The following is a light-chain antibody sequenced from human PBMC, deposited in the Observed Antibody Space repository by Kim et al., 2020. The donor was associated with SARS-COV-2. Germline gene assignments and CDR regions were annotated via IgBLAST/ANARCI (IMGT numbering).Light chain of an antibody. Sequence: SITIPCTGTSSDVGGYNYVSWYQQHPGKAPKLMIYDVSNRPSGVSNRFSGSKSGNTASLTISGLQVEDEADYYCSSYTSSSTPVVFGGGTQLTVL. V-gene: IGLV2-14*03. CDR3: SSYTSSSTPVV. CDR2: DVS. J-gene: IGLJ2*01. CDR1: SSDVGGYNY.